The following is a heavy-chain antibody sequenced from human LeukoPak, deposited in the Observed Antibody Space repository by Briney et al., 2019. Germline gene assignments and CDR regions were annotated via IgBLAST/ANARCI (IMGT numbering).Heavy chain of an antibody. CDR2: IYSGGST. CDR3: ARDRWELSSYDAFDI. D-gene: IGHD1-26*01. V-gene: IGHV3-66*01. CDR1: GFTFGDYA. Sequence: GGSLRLSCTASGFTFGDYAMSWFRQAPGKGLEWVSVIYSGGSTYYADSVKGRFTISRDNSKNTLYLQMNSLRAEDTAVYYCARDRWELSSYDAFDIWGQGTMVTVSS. J-gene: IGHJ3*02.